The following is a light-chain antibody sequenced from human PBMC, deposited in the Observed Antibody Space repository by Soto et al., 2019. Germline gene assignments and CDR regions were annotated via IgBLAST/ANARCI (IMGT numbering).Light chain of an antibody. CDR3: AAWDDSLDV. V-gene: IGLV1-44*01. CDR1: SSNIGTYT. J-gene: IGLJ1*01. Sequence: QSVLTQPPSASGTPGQRVTISCSGSSSNIGTYTVNWYQQFPGTAPKLLIYNNDQRPSGVPDRFSGFKYGTAASLAISGLQSEDEAEYYCAAWDDSLDVFGTATKLTVL. CDR2: NND.